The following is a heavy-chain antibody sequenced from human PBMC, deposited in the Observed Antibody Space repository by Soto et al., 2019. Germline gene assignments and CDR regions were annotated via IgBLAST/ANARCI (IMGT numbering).Heavy chain of an antibody. CDR1: GGSISSGDYS. V-gene: IGHV4-30-4*01. J-gene: IGHJ5*02. CDR3: AREGTITMVRGVLSP. D-gene: IGHD3-10*01. CDR2: IYYSGST. Sequence: QVQLQESGPGLVKPSQTLSLTCTVSGGSISSGDYSWSWIRQPPGQGLEWIGYIYYSGSTYYNPPLKRLVTISVDTSKNQFSLQLSSVTAADTAVYYCAREGTITMVRGVLSPWGQGTLVTVSS.